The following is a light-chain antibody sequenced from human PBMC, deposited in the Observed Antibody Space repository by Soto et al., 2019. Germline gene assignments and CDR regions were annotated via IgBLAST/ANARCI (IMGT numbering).Light chain of an antibody. Sequence: DIQMTQSPSSLSASVGDRVTITCRASQGIGSDLGWYQQKPGKAPKRLIYAASSLQSGVPSRFSGSGSGTEFTLTSSSLQPEDFATYFCLQHNSYPPTFGGGTKVEIK. J-gene: IGKJ4*01. V-gene: IGKV1-17*01. CDR1: QGIGSD. CDR3: LQHNSYPPT. CDR2: AAS.